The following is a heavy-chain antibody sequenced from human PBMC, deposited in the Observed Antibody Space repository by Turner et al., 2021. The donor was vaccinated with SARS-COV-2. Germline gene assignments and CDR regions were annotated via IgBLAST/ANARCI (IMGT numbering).Heavy chain of an antibody. Sequence: QLQLQESGPGLVKPSETLSLTCTVSGGSISSSSYYWGWIRQPPGKGLEWIGSIYYSGSTYYNPSLKSRVTISVDTSKNQFSLKLSSVTAADTAVYYCAGEVVVLTTTHYGMDVWGQGTTGTVSS. CDR1: GGSISSSSYY. J-gene: IGHJ6*02. D-gene: IGHD1-26*01. V-gene: IGHV4-39*01. CDR3: AGEVVVLTTTHYGMDV. CDR2: IYYSGST.